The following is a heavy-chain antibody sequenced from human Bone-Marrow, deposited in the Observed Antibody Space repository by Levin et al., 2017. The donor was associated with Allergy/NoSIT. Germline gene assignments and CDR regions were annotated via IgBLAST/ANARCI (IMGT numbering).Heavy chain of an antibody. D-gene: IGHD2-2*01. CDR1: GGSISDSNL. J-gene: IGHJ5*01. V-gene: IGHV4-4*02. Sequence: SCAVSGGSISDSNLWSWLRQPPGKGLEWIGEISQSGHTTYNPSLKSRVTMSVDKSKNQLSLKVTSVTAADTAVYYCARFVGHAPCFDSWGPGILVSVSS. CDR2: ISQSGHT. CDR3: ARFVGHAPCFDS.